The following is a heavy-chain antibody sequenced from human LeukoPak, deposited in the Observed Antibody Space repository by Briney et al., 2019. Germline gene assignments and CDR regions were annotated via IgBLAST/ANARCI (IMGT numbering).Heavy chain of an antibody. CDR3: AIDHSSGWGYFDY. J-gene: IGHJ4*02. V-gene: IGHV7-4-1*02. CDR2: INTNTRNP. D-gene: IGHD6-19*01. CDR1: GYTFTSYA. Sequence: ASVKVSCKASGYTFTSYAMSWVRQAPGQGLEWMGWINTNTRNPTYAQGFTGRFVFSLDTSVSTAYLQISSLKAEDTAVYYCAIDHSSGWGYFDYWGQGTLVTVSS.